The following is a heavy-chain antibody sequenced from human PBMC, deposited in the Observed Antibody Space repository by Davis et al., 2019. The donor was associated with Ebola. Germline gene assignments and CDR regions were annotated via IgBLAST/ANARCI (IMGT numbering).Heavy chain of an antibody. V-gene: IGHV3-20*04. CDR3: ATGTDLDY. CDR1: GFTFGDYG. D-gene: IGHD1-14*01. CDR2: ITWNAAST. J-gene: IGHJ4*02. Sequence: GESLKISCAASGFTFGDYGMSWVRQVPGMGLEWVSGITWNAASTGYADSVKGRFTISRDNTENTLILQMKSLRTDDTAVYYCATGTDLDYWGQGTLVTVSS.